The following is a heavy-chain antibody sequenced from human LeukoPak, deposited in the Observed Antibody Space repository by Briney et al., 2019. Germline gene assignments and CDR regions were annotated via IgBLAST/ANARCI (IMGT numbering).Heavy chain of an antibody. Sequence: PSETLSLTCTVSGGSISSYYWSWIRQPPGKGLEWIGYIYYSGSTYYNPSLKSRVTISVDTSKNQFSLKLSSVTAADTAVYYCARQKGGITIFGVVRGVVDPWGQGTLVTVSS. CDR2: IYYSGST. CDR1: GGSISSYY. V-gene: IGHV4-59*04. J-gene: IGHJ5*02. D-gene: IGHD3-3*01. CDR3: ARQKGGITIFGVVRGVVDP.